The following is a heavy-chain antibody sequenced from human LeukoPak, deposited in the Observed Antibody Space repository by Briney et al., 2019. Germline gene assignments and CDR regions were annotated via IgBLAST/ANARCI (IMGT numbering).Heavy chain of an antibody. Sequence: PSQTLSLTCTVSGGSISSGSYFWSWIRQPAGKGLEWIGRIYTSGSTNYNPSLKSRVTMSVDTAKNQFSLKLSSVTAADTAVYYCASSRYSAGRCSSTSCYIYAEYFQHWGQGTLVTVSS. J-gene: IGHJ1*01. CDR2: IYTSGST. CDR1: GGSISSGSYF. V-gene: IGHV4-61*02. D-gene: IGHD2-2*02. CDR3: ASSRYSAGRCSSTSCYIYAEYFQH.